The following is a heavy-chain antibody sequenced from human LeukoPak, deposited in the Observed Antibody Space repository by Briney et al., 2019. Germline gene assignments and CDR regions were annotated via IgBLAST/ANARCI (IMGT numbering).Heavy chain of an antibody. CDR3: ARGVAHGSGSPQGT. CDR2: IYYSGST. Sequence: SETLSLTCTVSGGSISSGGYSWSWIRQHPGKGLEWIGYIYYSGSTYYNPSLKSRVTISVDTSKNQFSLKLSSVTAADTAVYYCARGVAHGSGSPQGTWGQGTLVTVSS. D-gene: IGHD3-10*01. V-gene: IGHV4-31*03. J-gene: IGHJ4*02. CDR1: GGSISSGGYS.